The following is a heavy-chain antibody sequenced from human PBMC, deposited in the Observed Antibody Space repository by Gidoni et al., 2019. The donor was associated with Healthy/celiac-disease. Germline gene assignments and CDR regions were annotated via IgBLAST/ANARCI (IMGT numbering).Heavy chain of an antibody. CDR2: ISSSSSYR. J-gene: IGHJ4*02. D-gene: IGHD2-2*01. V-gene: IGHV3-21*01. CDR1: GFTFSSYS. Sequence: EVQLVESGGGLVKPGGSLRLSCAASGFTFSSYSMNWVRQAPGKGLEWVSSISSSSSYRYYADSVKGRFTISRDNAKNSLYLQMNSLRAEDTAVYYCARGGRYCSSTSCYSEAYFDYWGQGTLVTVSS. CDR3: ARGGRYCSSTSCYSEAYFDY.